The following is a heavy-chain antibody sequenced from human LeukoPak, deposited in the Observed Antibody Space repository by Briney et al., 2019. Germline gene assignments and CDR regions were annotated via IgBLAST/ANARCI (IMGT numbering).Heavy chain of an antibody. CDR1: GGSISSGNW. D-gene: IGHD5-18*01. J-gene: IGHJ4*02. CDR2: IYDSGRT. V-gene: IGHV4-4*02. Sequence: ASETLSLTCAVSGGSISSGNWWSWVRQSPGKGLEWIGEIYDSGRTNYNPSLKSRVTISVDKSNNQLSLNLSSVTAADTAVYYCAREAQGGYSIGPWGQGTLVTVSS. CDR3: AREAQGGYSIGP.